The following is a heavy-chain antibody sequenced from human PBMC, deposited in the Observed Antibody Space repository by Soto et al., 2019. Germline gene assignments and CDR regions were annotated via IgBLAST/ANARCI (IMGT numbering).Heavy chain of an antibody. CDR1: GGSFSGYY. CDR2: INHSGST. V-gene: IGHV4-34*01. J-gene: IGHJ4*02. D-gene: IGHD4-17*01. CDR3: ARVSAGDYFDY. Sequence: ASETLSLTCAVYGGSFSGYYWSWIRQPPGKGLEWIGEINHSGSTNYNPSLKSRVTISVDTSKNQFSLKLSSVTAADTAAYYCARVSAGDYFDYWGQGTLVTVSS.